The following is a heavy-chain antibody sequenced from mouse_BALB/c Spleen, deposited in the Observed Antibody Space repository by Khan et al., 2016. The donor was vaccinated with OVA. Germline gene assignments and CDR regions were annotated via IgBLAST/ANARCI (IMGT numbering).Heavy chain of an antibody. Sequence: EVELVESGGGLVQPGGSRKLSCAASGFTFSRFGMHWVRQGPEKGLEWVAYICSGSSTIYYEDTVKGRFTISRDNSKNTLFLQMTRLRSEDTARYYCASDSNFNYWGQGTTLTVSS. V-gene: IGHV5-17*02. J-gene: IGHJ2*01. CDR3: ASDSNFNY. CDR2: ICSGSSTI. CDR1: GFTFSRFG. D-gene: IGHD2-4*01.